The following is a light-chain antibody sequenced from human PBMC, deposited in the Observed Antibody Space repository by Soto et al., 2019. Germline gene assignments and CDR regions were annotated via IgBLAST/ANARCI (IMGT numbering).Light chain of an antibody. CDR1: QRVSNSY. CDR3: QQYASPPYT. Sequence: EIVLTQYTGTLSLSPGERATLSCRASQRVSNSYLAWYQQKPGQAPRLLLYDASSRATGIPDRVSGSGSGTDFTLTISRLEPEDFAVYYCQQYASPPYTFGQGTNVDIK. J-gene: IGKJ2*01. CDR2: DAS. V-gene: IGKV3-20*01.